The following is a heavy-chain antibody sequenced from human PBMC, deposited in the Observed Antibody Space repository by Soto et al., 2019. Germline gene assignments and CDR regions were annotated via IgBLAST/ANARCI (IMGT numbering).Heavy chain of an antibody. CDR3: ATGVKYGGWSYFDL. CDR2: ISNGSHSI. D-gene: IGHD7-27*01. J-gene: IGHJ4*02. CDR1: GLRISTYV. V-gene: IGHV3-21*01. Sequence: EVLLVESGGGLVKRGGSLRLSCAASGLRISTYVMHWVRQAPGKGLEWLSSISNGSHSISYAESLKGRFTISSDNAANSLFLQMDRLGAEDMALYYCATGVKYGGWSYFDLWGQGTLVTV.